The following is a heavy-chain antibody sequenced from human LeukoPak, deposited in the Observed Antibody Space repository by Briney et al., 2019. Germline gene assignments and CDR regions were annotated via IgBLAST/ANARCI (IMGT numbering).Heavy chain of an antibody. Sequence: GGTPRPSCATSGFTSSDYYMSWIRPAPGKGLECVSYIRSIDSTINYADSVKVRLTISRNNAKNSPPLQMNSLRPQTTPVNSCARDTGMAGACDYWGQGTLVTVSS. CDR2: IRSIDSTI. CDR3: ARDTGMAGACDY. V-gene: IGHV3-11*01. CDR1: GFTSSDYY. J-gene: IGHJ4*02. D-gene: IGHD5-18*01.